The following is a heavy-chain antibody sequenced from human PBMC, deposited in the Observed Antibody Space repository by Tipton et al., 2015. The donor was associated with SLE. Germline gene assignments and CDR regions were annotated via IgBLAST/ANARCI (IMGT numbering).Heavy chain of an antibody. D-gene: IGHD1-20*01. Sequence: TLSLTCTVSGGSISSGDYYWSWIRQPPGKGLEWIGYIYYSGSTNYNPSLKSRVTISVDKSKNQFYLKLSSVTAADTAVYYCARVGPGITGRGDVWGQGTTVTVSS. CDR3: ARVGPGITGRGDV. J-gene: IGHJ6*02. CDR2: IYYSGST. CDR1: GGSISSGDYY. V-gene: IGHV4-61*08.